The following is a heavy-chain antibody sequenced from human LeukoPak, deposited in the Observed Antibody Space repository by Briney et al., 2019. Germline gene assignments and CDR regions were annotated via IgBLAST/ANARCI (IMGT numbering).Heavy chain of an antibody. CDR2: FDPEDGET. CDR3: ATYSGYDPYRIFDY. D-gene: IGHD5-12*01. J-gene: IGHJ4*02. CDR1: GYTFTGYY. V-gene: IGHV1-24*01. Sequence: ASMKVSCKASGYTFTGYYMHWVRQAPGKGLEWMGGFDPEDGETIYAQKFQGRVTMTEDTSTDTAYMELSSLRSEDTAVYYCATYSGYDPYRIFDYWGQGTLVTVSS.